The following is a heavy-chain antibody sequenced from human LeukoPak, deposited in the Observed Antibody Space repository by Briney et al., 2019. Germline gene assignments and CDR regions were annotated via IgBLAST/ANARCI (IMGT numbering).Heavy chain of an antibody. V-gene: IGHV4-39*01. CDR2: VSHSGAT. D-gene: IGHD3/OR15-3a*01. CDR1: GGSITSSPYH. Sequence: SETLSLTCTVSGGSITSSPYHWAWIRQPPGRGPEWIGTVSHSGATQYNPSLTSRVTISLDTSKNQFSLSLNSVTAADTAVYYCARQTGSGLFILPGGQGTLVTVSS. CDR3: ARQTGSGLFILP. J-gene: IGHJ4*02.